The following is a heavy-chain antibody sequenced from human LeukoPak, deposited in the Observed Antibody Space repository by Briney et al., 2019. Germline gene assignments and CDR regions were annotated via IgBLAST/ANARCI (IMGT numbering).Heavy chain of an antibody. CDR2: IDPDGSEK. J-gene: IGHJ6*03. CDR3: ARVAYYDSRGYWSHYYCYYMDV. D-gene: IGHD3-22*01. V-gene: IGHV3-7*01. Sequence: GGSLRLSCAASGFTFNSYWMSWVRQAPGKGLEWVANIDPDGSEKQYGDSVKGRFTTSRDNAKNSLYLQMNSLRAEDTAVYYCARVAYYDSRGYWSHYYCYYMDVWGKGTTVTVSS. CDR1: GFTFNSYW.